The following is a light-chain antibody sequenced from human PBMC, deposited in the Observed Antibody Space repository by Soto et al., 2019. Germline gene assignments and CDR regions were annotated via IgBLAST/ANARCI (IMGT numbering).Light chain of an antibody. CDR2: GAA. J-gene: IGKJ1*01. Sequence: IQMTQSPSSLSASVGDRVTITFRAGQSILNYLSWYQLKPGKAPRLLMYGAASLQSGVPSRFSGSGSGTEFTLTISSLQPDDFATYYCQQYNSYSWTFGQGTKVDIK. CDR1: QSILNY. V-gene: IGKV1-17*01. CDR3: QQYNSYSWT.